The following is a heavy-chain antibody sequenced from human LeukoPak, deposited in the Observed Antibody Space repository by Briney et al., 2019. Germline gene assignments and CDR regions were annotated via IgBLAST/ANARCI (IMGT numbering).Heavy chain of an antibody. J-gene: IGHJ6*02. Sequence: PGGSLRLSCAASGFTFSSYAMSWVRQAPGKGLEWVSMIYSGGNTYYADSVKGRFTISRDNSKNTLNLQMNSLRADDTAIYYCVKDSPTVGGYGMDVWGHGTTVTVSS. D-gene: IGHD1-26*01. V-gene: IGHV3-23*01. CDR3: VKDSPTVGGYGMDV. CDR2: MIYSGGNT. CDR1: GFTFSSYA.